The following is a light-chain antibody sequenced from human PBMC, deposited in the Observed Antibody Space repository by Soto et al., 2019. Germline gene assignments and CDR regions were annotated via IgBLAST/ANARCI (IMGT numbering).Light chain of an antibody. CDR1: QSVTSY. V-gene: IGKV3-20*01. J-gene: IGKJ4*01. CDR2: DAS. Sequence: EIVLTQSPCTLSLSPGERSTLSLRASQSVTSYLAWYQQKPGQAPRLLIYDASNRATGIPDRFSGSASGADFTLSIARLEPEDFAMYYCQQYGSTPLTFGGGTKVDIK. CDR3: QQYGSTPLT.